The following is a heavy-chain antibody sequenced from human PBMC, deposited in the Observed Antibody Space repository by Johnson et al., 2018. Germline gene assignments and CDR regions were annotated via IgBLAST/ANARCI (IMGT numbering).Heavy chain of an antibody. V-gene: IGHV3-23*04. CDR1: GLAFSSFA. CDR3: AKGRGPFYYYDRDF. CDR2: ISGSGRST. J-gene: IGHJ6*02. Sequence: VQLVESGGGLVQPGGSLRLSCAASGLAFSSFAMSWVRQAPGKGLEWVSLISGSGRSTYYADSVVGRFTISRDNSKNTLYVEMNSLGADDTALYYCAKGRGPFYYYDRDFWGQGTTVTVSS.